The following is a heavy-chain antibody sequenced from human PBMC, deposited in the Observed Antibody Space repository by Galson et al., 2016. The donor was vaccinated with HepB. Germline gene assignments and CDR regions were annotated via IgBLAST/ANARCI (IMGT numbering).Heavy chain of an antibody. Sequence: VRLAPGRGLEWVAIMYSGGSKQYAGSAKGRFTISRDTSSQTLFLEASDLRAEDTGIYYCARGYTSGVPFWWGQGTLVTVSS. CDR2: MYSGGSK. V-gene: IGHV3-53*01. J-gene: IGHJ4*02. D-gene: IGHD2-8*01. CDR3: ARGYTSGVPFW.